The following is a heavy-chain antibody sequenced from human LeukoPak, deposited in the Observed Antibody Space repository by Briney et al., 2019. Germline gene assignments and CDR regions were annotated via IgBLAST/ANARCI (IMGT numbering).Heavy chain of an antibody. V-gene: IGHV3-53*01. J-gene: IGHJ4*02. Sequence: GGSLRLSCAASGLIVSSTYLTWVRQAPGKGLEWVSDIYSGGNTYYGDSVKGRFTISRDNSKNTLYLQMNSLRAEDTAVYYCRRDNGDYVEYWGQGTLVTVSS. CDR2: IYSGGNT. D-gene: IGHD4-17*01. CDR3: RRDNGDYVEY. CDR1: GLIVSSTY.